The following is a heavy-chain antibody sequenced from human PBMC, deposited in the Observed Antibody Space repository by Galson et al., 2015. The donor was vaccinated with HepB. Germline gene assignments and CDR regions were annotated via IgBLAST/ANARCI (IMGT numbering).Heavy chain of an antibody. CDR3: AKDLYQVRGVIYPGLARIHY. CDR2: TSDDGSKK. J-gene: IGHJ4*02. CDR1: GFTFSSYG. D-gene: IGHD3-10*01. V-gene: IGHV3-30*18. Sequence: SLRLSCAASGFTFSSYGMHWVRQAPGKGLEWVTVTSDDGSKKYYADSVKGRFTISRDNSKNTLYLEMNSLRAEDTAMYYCAKDLYQVRGVIYPGLARIHYWGQGTLVTVSS.